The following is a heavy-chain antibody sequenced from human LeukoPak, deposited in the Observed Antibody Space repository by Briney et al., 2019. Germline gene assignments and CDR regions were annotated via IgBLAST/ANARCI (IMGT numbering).Heavy chain of an antibody. CDR1: GFTFSSYA. J-gene: IGHJ4*02. V-gene: IGHV3-23*01. Sequence: PGGSLRLSCAASGFTFSSYAMSWVRQAPGKGLEWVSAISDSGAATNYADSVKGRLTISRDNSKNTLYLQMNSLRAEDTALYYCAKRSCSGGSCNFDYWGQGTLVTVSS. CDR2: ISDSGAAT. D-gene: IGHD2-15*01. CDR3: AKRSCSGGSCNFDY.